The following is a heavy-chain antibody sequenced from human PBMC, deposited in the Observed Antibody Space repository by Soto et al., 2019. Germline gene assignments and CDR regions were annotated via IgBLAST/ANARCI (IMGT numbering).Heavy chain of an antibody. CDR1: GGTFSSYA. V-gene: IGHV1-69*05. Sequence: GASVKVSCKASGGTFSSYAISWVRQAPGQGLEWMGGIIPNYGTANYAQKFQGRVTMTTDESTSTAYMELRSLRSDDTAVYYCARSMGEDVLRYFDWLPSMDVWGKGTTVTVSS. D-gene: IGHD3-9*01. CDR2: IIPNYGTA. CDR3: ARSMGEDVLRYFDWLPSMDV. J-gene: IGHJ6*03.